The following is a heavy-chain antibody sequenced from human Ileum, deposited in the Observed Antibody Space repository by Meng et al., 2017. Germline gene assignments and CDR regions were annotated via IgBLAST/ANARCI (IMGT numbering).Heavy chain of an antibody. CDR3: ARADYVRYFDL. J-gene: IGHJ2*01. Sequence: LERSGPERVKPLGTLSVTCVVSGDTIESNNWWTGLRKPPGQGLEWIGEVYHSGSTHYNPSLQSRVTISIDNSKNRFSLSLNSVTAADTAIYYCARADYVRYFDLWGRGTLVTVSS. CDR2: VYHSGST. D-gene: IGHD3-10*02. CDR1: GDTIESNNW. V-gene: IGHV4-4*03.